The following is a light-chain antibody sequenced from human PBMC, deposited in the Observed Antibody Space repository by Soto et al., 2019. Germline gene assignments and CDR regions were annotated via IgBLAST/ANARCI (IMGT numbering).Light chain of an antibody. CDR1: SSDIGGYNY. CDR2: DVI. J-gene: IGLJ1*01. V-gene: IGLV2-11*01. CDR3: CSYAGSDTHV. Sequence: QSALTQPRSVSGSPGQSVTISCTGTSSDIGGYNYVSWYQQHPGKAPKLMIYDVIKRPSGVPDRFSGSKSGNTASLTIYGLQAEDEADYYCCSYAGSDTHVFGTGTKLTVL.